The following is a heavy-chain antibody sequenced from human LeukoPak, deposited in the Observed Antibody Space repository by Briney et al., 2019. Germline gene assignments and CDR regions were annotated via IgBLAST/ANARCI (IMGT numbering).Heavy chain of an antibody. CDR1: GGSISSGGYY. Sequence: SQTLSLTCTVSGGSISSGGYYWSWIRQHPGKGLEWIGYIYYSGSTYYNPSLKSRVTISVDTSKNQFSLELSSVTAADTAVYYCAREIAAAGFAPWGQGTLATVSS. J-gene: IGHJ5*02. V-gene: IGHV4-31*03. CDR2: IYYSGST. D-gene: IGHD6-13*01. CDR3: AREIAAAGFAP.